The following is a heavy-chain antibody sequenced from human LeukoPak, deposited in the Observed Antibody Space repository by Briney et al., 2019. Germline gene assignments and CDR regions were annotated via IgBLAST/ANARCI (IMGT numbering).Heavy chain of an antibody. J-gene: IGHJ4*02. CDR3: ASAYYGDYGGY. V-gene: IGHV3-66*01. Sequence: GGSLRLSCAASGFTVSSNYMNWVRQAPGKGLDWVSVIYPNGDAYYADSLKGRFTISRDTSKNTMYLQMNSLSAEDTAVYYCASAYYGDYGGYWGQGTLVTVSS. CDR2: IYPNGDA. CDR1: GFTVSSNY. D-gene: IGHD4-17*01.